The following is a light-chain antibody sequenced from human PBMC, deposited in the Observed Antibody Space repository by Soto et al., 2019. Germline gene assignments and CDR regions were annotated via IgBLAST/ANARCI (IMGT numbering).Light chain of an antibody. CDR2: DAS. V-gene: IGKV3-11*01. CDR3: QQRSNWPT. CDR1: QSVSSY. J-gene: IGKJ5*01. Sequence: EIVLTQSPATLSLSPGERATLSCRASQSVSSYLAWYPKKPGQAPRLLIYDASNRATGIPARFSGSGSGTDFTLTISSLEPGDLAVYYCQQRSNWPTFGQGTRLEI.